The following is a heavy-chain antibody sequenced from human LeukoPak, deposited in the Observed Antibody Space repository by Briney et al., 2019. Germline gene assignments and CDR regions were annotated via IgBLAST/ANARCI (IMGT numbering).Heavy chain of an antibody. Sequence: PGGSLRLSRAASGVIFSSYPMHWVRQAPGKGLEWVAVISYDGSHKYYADSVKGRFTISRDNSKNTLYPQMNSLRAEDTAVYYCARDPAGLYYHYYMDVWGKGTTVTVSS. V-gene: IGHV3-30*01. CDR3: ARDPAGLYYHYYMDV. J-gene: IGHJ6*03. CDR1: GVIFSSYP. CDR2: ISYDGSHK.